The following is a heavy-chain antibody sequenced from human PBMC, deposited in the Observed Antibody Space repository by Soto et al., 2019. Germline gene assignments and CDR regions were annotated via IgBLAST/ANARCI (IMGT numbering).Heavy chain of an antibody. CDR2: TYYRSKWYN. J-gene: IGHJ6*04. D-gene: IGHD2-2*01. CDR1: GDSVSSNSAA. V-gene: IGHV6-1*01. Sequence: SQTLSLTCGISGDSVSSNSAAWNWIRRSPSRGLEWLGRTYYRSKWYNDYAVSVKSRITINPDTSKNQFSLQLNSVTPEDMAVYYCARTKIVVPAAIPTGMDVRGKGTTVTVSS. CDR3: ARTKIVVPAAIPTGMDV.